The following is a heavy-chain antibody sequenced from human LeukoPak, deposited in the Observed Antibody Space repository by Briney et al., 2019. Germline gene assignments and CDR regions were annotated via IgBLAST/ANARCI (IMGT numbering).Heavy chain of an antibody. J-gene: IGHJ4*02. CDR1: GGSFSGYY. CDR3: AGGYGAYSYGSDY. CDR2: INHSGST. D-gene: IGHD5-18*01. V-gene: IGHV4-34*01. Sequence: SETLSLTCAVYGGSFSGYYWSWIRQPPGKGLEWIGEINHSGSTNYNPSLKSRVTISVDTSKNQFSLKLSSVTAADTAVYYCAGGYGAYSYGSDYWGQGTLVTVSS.